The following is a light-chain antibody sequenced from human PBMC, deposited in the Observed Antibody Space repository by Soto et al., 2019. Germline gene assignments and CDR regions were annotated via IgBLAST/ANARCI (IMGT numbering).Light chain of an antibody. V-gene: IGLV2-11*01. CDR1: SSDLGGYNY. Sequence: QSALTQPRSVSGSPGQSVTISCSGTSSDLGGYNYVSWYQHHPGKAPKLMIYDVTLRPSGVPDRFSCSKSGNTASLTISGLQAEDEADYYCCSYAGSFTWVFGGGTKLTVL. CDR3: CSYAGSFTWV. J-gene: IGLJ3*02. CDR2: DVT.